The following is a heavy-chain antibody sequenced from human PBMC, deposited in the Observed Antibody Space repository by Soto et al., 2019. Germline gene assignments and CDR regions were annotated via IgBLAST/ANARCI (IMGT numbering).Heavy chain of an antibody. J-gene: IGHJ5*02. CDR3: ARNTDHRLVRGWLDP. Sequence: GGSLRLSCAASGLTFSTSAMHWVRQAPGKGLEWVAMISHDGSHEYYGDSVKGRFSVSRDNSHNILHLQMNSLRIEDTAVYFCARNTDHRLVRGWLDPWGQGTLVTVSS. V-gene: IGHV3-30-3*01. CDR1: GLTFSTSA. CDR2: ISHDGSHE. D-gene: IGHD3-10*01.